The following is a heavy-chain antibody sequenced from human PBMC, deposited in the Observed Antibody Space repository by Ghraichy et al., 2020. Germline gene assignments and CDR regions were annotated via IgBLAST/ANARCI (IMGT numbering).Heavy chain of an antibody. V-gene: IGHV4-31*03. CDR2: VYSSGST. CDR1: GFSISTGGYY. CDR3: ARDRVVTLNNYYYYGMDV. J-gene: IGHJ6*02. Sequence: SQTLSLTCSVSGFSISTGGYYWAWIRQHPKKGLEWIGYVYSSGSTYYNPSLESRVIILIDTSKNQFSLKLSSVTAADTAVYYCARDRVVTLNNYYYYGMDVWGQGTTVIVSS. D-gene: IGHD3-22*01.